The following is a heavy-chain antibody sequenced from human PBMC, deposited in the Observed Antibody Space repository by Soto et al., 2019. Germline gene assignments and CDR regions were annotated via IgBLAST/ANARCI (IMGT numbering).Heavy chain of an antibody. J-gene: IGHJ4*02. Sequence: PGESLKISCAASGVTCSAYALTWVRQAPGKGLEWVSVISGSGGRTYYADSVKGRFIISRDNSKNTLYLQMSSLRAEDTAVYYCAKVQFTIFGNFDYWGQGTPVTVSS. CDR3: AKVQFTIFGNFDY. D-gene: IGHD3-3*01. CDR2: ISGSGGRT. V-gene: IGHV3-23*01. CDR1: GVTCSAYA.